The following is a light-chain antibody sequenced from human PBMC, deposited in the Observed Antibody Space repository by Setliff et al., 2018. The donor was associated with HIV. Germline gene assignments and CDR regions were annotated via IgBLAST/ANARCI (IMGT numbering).Light chain of an antibody. CDR2: GDN. CDR1: GSNIGAGAA. V-gene: IGLV1-40*01. J-gene: IGLJ1*01. Sequence: SALTQPPSVSGAPGQTVTIACTGSGSNIGAGAAVHWYRQVPGTAPKLLIYGDNNRPSGVPDRFSGSKSGTSASLAITGLQADDEADYYCQSFDSSLSAYVFGSGTKVTVL. CDR3: QSFDSSLSAYV.